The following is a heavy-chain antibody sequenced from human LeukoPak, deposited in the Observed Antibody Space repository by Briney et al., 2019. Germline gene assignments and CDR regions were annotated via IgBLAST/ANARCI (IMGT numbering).Heavy chain of an antibody. CDR2: IYYSGRT. V-gene: IGHV4-59*01. D-gene: IGHD1-14*01. CDR1: GGSISSYY. CDR3: ARDGNPWNLDV. Sequence: SETLSLTCTVSGGSISSYYWTWIRQPPGKALEWIGYIYYSGRTSYNPSLKSRVTMSVDTSKNQFSLKLSSVTAADTAVYYCARDGNPWNLDVRGRGTLVTVSS. J-gene: IGHJ2*01.